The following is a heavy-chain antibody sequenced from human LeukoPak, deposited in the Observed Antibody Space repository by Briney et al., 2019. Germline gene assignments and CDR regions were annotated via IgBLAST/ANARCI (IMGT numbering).Heavy chain of an antibody. J-gene: IGHJ4*02. CDR1: GFTFSSYA. D-gene: IGHD3-22*01. CDR3: AKDQYYYDSSGFDY. Sequence: PGGSLRLSCAASGFTFSSYAMSWVRQAPGKGLEWVSAISGSGGSTYYADSVKGRFTISRDNSKSTLYLQMNSLRAEDTAVYYCAKDQYYYDSSGFDYWGQGTLVTVSS. CDR2: ISGSGGST. V-gene: IGHV3-23*01.